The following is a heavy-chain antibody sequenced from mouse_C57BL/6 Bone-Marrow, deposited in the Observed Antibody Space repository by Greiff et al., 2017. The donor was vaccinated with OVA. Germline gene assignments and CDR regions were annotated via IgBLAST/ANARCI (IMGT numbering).Heavy chain of an antibody. CDR2: IDPANGDT. J-gene: IGHJ2*01. D-gene: IGHD1-1*01. V-gene: IGHV14-4*01. CDR3: TTDGSAY. Sequence: VQLQQSGAELVRPGASVKLSCTASGFNIKDDYMHWVKQRPEQGLEWIGWIDPANGDTEYASKFQGKATITADTSSNTAYLQLSSLTSEDTAVYYCTTDGSAYWGQGTTLTVSS. CDR1: GFNIKDDY.